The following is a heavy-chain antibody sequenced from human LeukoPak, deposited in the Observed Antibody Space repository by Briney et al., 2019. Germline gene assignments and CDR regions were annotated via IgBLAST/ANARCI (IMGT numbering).Heavy chain of an antibody. D-gene: IGHD3-10*01. Sequence: PSETLSLTCTVSGASVSSGSYYWSWLRQPPGKGLEWIGYIYYSGSTNYNPSLKSRVTISVDTSKNQFSLKLSSVTAADTAVYYCARDRLGGSGSYYYYWGQGTLVTVSS. J-gene: IGHJ4*02. CDR2: IYYSGST. CDR1: GASVSSGSYY. V-gene: IGHV4-61*01. CDR3: ARDRLGGSGSYYYY.